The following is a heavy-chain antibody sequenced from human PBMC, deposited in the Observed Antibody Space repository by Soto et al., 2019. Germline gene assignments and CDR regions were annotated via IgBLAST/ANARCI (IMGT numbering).Heavy chain of an antibody. D-gene: IGHD4-17*01. V-gene: IGHV1-69*06. J-gene: IGHJ4*02. CDR1: GGTFSNYA. CDR2: VIPIFGTS. Sequence: QMPLVQSGTEVKKPGSSVTVSCKASGGTFSNYAISWVRQAPGQGLEWMGGVIPIFGTSHYAQKFQGRVTITADKSMTTAYMELSSLTSEDTAVYYCARDSGAGMTTVIKFDSWGQGTLVTVSS. CDR3: ARDSGAGMTTVIKFDS.